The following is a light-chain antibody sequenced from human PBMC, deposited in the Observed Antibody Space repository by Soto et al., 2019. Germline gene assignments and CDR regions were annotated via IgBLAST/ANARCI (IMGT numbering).Light chain of an antibody. CDR2: GAS. J-gene: IGKJ1*01. Sequence: EIVLKQSPGTLCLSPGERATLSCRASQSVSSSYLAWYQQKPGQAPRLLIYGASSRATGIPDRFSGSGSGTDFTLTISRLEPEDFAVYYCQQYGSSPWTFGQGTKVDIK. V-gene: IGKV3-20*01. CDR1: QSVSSSY. CDR3: QQYGSSPWT.